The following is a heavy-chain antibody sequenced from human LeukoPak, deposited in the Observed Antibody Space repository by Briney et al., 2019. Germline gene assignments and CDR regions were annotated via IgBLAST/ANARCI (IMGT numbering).Heavy chain of an antibody. D-gene: IGHD3-16*01. Sequence: SETLSLTCTVSGGSISSYYWSWVRQPPGKGLEWIGYIYYSGSTNYNPSLKSRVTISVHTSKNQFSLKLRSVTAADTAVYYCARETSQKGAHYMDVWGKGTTVTISS. CDR2: IYYSGST. CDR1: GGSISSYY. CDR3: ARETSQKGAHYMDV. J-gene: IGHJ6*03. V-gene: IGHV4-59*01.